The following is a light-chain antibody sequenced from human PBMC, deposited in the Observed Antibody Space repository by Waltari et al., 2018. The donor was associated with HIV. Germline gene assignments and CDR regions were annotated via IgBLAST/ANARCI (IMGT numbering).Light chain of an antibody. Sequence: EIVLTQSPGTLSVSPGERATLSCRASQSVRSTSLAWYQQKPGQAPRLLIYGASSRATGFPDRFSGSGSGTDFTLTISRLEPEDFAVYYCQQSGNSPWTFGQGTKVEIK. CDR3: QQSGNSPWT. J-gene: IGKJ1*01. CDR1: QSVRSTS. CDR2: GAS. V-gene: IGKV3-20*01.